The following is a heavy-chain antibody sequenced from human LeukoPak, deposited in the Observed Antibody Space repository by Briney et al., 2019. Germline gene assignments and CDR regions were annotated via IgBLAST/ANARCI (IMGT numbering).Heavy chain of an antibody. CDR2: IISDGSST. V-gene: IGHV3-74*01. CDR3: ARGTGTYGMDV. CDR1: GFTFSSYW. D-gene: IGHD1-1*01. J-gene: IGHJ6*02. Sequence: GGSLRLSCAASGFTFSSYWIHWVRQAPGKGLVWVSRIISDGSSTSYADSVKGRFTISRDNAKNTLYLQMNSLRAEDTAVYYCARGTGTYGMDVWGQGTTVTVSS.